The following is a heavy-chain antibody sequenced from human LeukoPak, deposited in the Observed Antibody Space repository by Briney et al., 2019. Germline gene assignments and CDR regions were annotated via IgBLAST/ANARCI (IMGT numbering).Heavy chain of an antibody. J-gene: IGHJ5*02. CDR2: INHSGST. CDR3: ARGSIAAAGNNWFDP. D-gene: IGHD6-13*01. V-gene: IGHV4-34*01. Sequence: PSDTLSLTCAVYGGSFSGYFRSWIRQPPGKGLDWIGEINHSGSTNYNPSLKSRVSISVDTSKNQFSLKLSSVTAADTAVYYCARGSIAAAGNNWFDPWGQGTLVTVSS. CDR1: GGSFSGYF.